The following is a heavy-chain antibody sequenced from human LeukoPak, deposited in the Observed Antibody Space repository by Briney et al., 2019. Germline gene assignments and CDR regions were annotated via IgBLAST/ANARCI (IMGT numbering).Heavy chain of an antibody. CDR1: GYSFTSYW. Sequence: RGESLKISCEGSGYSFTSYWIGWVRQMPGKGLEWMGIIYPGDSDTRYSPSFQGQVTISADKSISTAYLQWSSLKASDTAMYYCARQQGEQQLVGNAFDIWGQGTMVIVSS. CDR2: IYPGDSDT. J-gene: IGHJ3*02. CDR3: ARQQGEQQLVGNAFDI. D-gene: IGHD6-13*01. V-gene: IGHV5-51*01.